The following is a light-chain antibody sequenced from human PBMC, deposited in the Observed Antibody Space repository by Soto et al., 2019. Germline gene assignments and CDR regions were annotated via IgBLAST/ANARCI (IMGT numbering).Light chain of an antibody. CDR1: QSLRTNS. CDR3: QQYNSYSRT. CDR2: GVY. Sequence: EMVLTQSPGTLSLSLGERATLSCGASQSLRTNSLAWYQQKPGQAPRLLISGVYSRAAGIPDRFSGSGSGTDFTLTISSLQPDDFATYYCQQYNSYSRTFGQGTKVDIK. V-gene: IGKV3-20*01. J-gene: IGKJ1*01.